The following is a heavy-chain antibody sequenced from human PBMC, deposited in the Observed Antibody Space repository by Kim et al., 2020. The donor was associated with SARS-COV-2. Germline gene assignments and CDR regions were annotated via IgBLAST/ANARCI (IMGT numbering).Heavy chain of an antibody. Sequence: SETLSLTCTVSGGSISSYYWSWIRQPAGKGLEWIGRIYTSGSTNYNPSLKSRVTMSVDTSKNQFSLKLSSVTAADTAVYYCASPHYDFWSGSRAAPAYYYMDVWGKGTTVTVSS. CDR2: IYTSGST. J-gene: IGHJ6*03. CDR1: GGSISSYY. CDR3: ASPHYDFWSGSRAAPAYYYMDV. D-gene: IGHD3-3*01. V-gene: IGHV4-4*07.